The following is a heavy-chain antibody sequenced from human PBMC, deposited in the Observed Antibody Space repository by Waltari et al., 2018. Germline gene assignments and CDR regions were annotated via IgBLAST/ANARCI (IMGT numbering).Heavy chain of an antibody. CDR1: GYPISSNYY. D-gene: IGHD3-3*01. V-gene: IGHV4-38-2*02. J-gene: IGHJ5*02. CDR2: NYHTGST. Sequence: QVQLQESGPGLVTPSETLSLTCKVSGYPISSNYYWGWIRPPPGKGPEWIGTNYHTGSTYYNPTLKSRVTISVDTSKNQFSLNLNSVTAADTAVYYCARGAYHDFWSGDYPYSWFDPWGQGTLVTVSS. CDR3: ARGAYHDFWSGDYPYSWFDP.